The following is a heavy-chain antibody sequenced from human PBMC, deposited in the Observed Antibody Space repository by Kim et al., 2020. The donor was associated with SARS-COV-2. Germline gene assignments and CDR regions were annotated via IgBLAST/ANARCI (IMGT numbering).Heavy chain of an antibody. CDR1: GFTFSSYG. J-gene: IGHJ4*02. V-gene: IGHV3-30*03. CDR2: ISYDGSNK. Sequence: GGSLRLSCAASGFTFSSYGMHWVRQAPGKGLEWVAVISYDGSNKYYADSVKGRFTISRDNSKNTLYLQMNSLRAEDTAVYYCAAGWLPSGAFDYWGQGTLVTVSS. CDR3: AAGWLPSGAFDY. D-gene: IGHD6-19*01.